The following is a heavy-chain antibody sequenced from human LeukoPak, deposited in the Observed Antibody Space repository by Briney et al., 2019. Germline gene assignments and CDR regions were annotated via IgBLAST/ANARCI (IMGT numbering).Heavy chain of an antibody. V-gene: IGHV5-51*01. D-gene: IGHD3-16*02. J-gene: IGHJ4*02. CDR3: ARGYRLDS. CDR1: GYTFTSHW. CDR2: IYPGDSDI. Sequence: KVSCKASGYTFTSHWIAWVRQMPGKGLEWMGIIYPGDSDIRYSPSFQGQVTISADKSISTAYLQWSSLKASDTAMYYCARGYRLDSWGQGTLVTVSS.